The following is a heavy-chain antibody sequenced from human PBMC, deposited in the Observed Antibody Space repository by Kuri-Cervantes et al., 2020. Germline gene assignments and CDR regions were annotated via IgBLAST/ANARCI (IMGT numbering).Heavy chain of an antibody. CDR1: GFSFSSYF. CDR3: ARDPSGRSAFDI. CDR2: IWYDGSNK. V-gene: IGHV3-33*08. Sequence: GESLKISSAASGFSFSSYFMSWVRQAPGKGLEWVAVIWYDGSNKYYADSVKGRFTISRDNSKNTLYLQMNGLRAEDTAVYYCARDPSGRSAFDIWGQGTMVTVSS. D-gene: IGHD6-25*01. J-gene: IGHJ3*02.